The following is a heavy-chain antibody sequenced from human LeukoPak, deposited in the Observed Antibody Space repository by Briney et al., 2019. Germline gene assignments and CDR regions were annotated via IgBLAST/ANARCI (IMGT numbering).Heavy chain of an antibody. Sequence: GGSLRLSCAASGFTFSSYAMSWVRQAPGKGLGWVSAISGSGGSTYYADSVKGRFTISRDNSKNTLYLQMNSLRAEDTAVYYCAREYSSSWYPRHFDYWGQGTLVTVSS. V-gene: IGHV3-23*01. J-gene: IGHJ4*02. CDR3: AREYSSSWYPRHFDY. CDR1: GFTFSSYA. D-gene: IGHD6-13*01. CDR2: ISGSGGST.